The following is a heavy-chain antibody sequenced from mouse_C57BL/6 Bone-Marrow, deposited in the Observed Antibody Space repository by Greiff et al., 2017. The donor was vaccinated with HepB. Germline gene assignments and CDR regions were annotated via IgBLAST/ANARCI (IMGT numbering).Heavy chain of an antibody. D-gene: IGHD1-1*01. CDR3: TTSYGSSSYWYFDV. Sequence: EVQLQQSGAELVRPGASVKLSCTASGFNIKDDYMHWVKQRPEQGLEWIGWIDPENGDTEYASKFQGKATITADTSSNTAYLQLRSLTSEDTAVYYCTTSYGSSSYWYFDVWGTGTTVTVSS. J-gene: IGHJ1*03. CDR2: IDPENGDT. CDR1: GFNIKDDY. V-gene: IGHV14-4*01.